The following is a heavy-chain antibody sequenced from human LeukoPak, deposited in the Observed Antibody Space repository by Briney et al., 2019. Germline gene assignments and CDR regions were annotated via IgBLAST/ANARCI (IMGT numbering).Heavy chain of an antibody. J-gene: IGHJ4*02. CDR1: GGSIISSSYY. CDR3: ARGGALWTMMN. Sequence: PSETLSLTCTVSGGSIISSSYYWSWIRQPPGKGLEWIGYIYYGGSTNYNPSLKSRVTISVDTSKNQFSLKLSSVTAADTAVYYCARGGALWTMMNWGQGTLVTVSS. D-gene: IGHD3-22*01. V-gene: IGHV4-61*01. CDR2: IYYGGST.